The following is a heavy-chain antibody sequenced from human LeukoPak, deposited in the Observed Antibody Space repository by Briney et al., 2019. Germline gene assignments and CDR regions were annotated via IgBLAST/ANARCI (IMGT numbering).Heavy chain of an antibody. V-gene: IGHV1-69*13. CDR2: IIPIFGTA. CDR3: ARDQGPLRPRWLRLSYYYGMDV. Sequence: ASVKVSCKASGGTFSSYAISWVRQAPGQGLEWMGGIIPIFGTANYAQKFQGRVTITVDESTSTAYMELSSLRSEDTAVYYCARDQGPLRPRWLRLSYYYGMDVWGQGTTVTVSS. J-gene: IGHJ6*02. D-gene: IGHD5-12*01. CDR1: GGTFSSYA.